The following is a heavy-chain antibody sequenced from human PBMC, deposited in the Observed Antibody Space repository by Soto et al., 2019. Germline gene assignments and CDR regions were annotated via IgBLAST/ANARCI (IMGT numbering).Heavy chain of an antibody. V-gene: IGHV3-23*01. D-gene: IGHD3-3*01. Sequence: EVQLLDSGGGLVQPGGSLRLSCAASGFTFSGSAMTWVRQAPGKGLEWVSAISASGGSTYYADSVKGRFTISRDNSKNTLYLQLSSLRAEDTAVYYCAKDYDCAYWGQGTLVTVSA. CDR2: ISASGGST. CDR3: AKDYDCAY. CDR1: GFTFSGSA. J-gene: IGHJ4*02.